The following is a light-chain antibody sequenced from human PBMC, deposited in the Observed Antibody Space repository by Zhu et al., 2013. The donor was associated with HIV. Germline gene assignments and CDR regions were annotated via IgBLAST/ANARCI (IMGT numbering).Light chain of an antibody. V-gene: IGKV4-1*01. J-gene: IGKJ3*01. CDR3: QQYHNWPPFT. CDR2: WAS. Sequence: DIVMTQSPDSLAVSLGERATINCKSSQSVLYSSNNKNYLAWYQQKPGQPPKLLIYWASTRESGVPDRFSGSGSGTEFTLTISSLQSEDFVVYYCQQYHNWPPFTFGPGTKVDMK. CDR1: QSVLYSSNNKNY.